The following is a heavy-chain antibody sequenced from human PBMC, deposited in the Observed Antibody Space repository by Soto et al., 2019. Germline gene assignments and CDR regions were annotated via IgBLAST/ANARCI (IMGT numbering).Heavy chain of an antibody. V-gene: IGHV1-69-2*01. CDR1: GYTFTDFY. CDR2: VDPEDGET. D-gene: IGHD2-21*01. Sequence: EVQLLQSGPEVKKPGTTVKLSCRVSGYTFTDFYIHWVRQAPGKGLEWMGLVDPEDGETRYAEQFQGRVTIHVDTSIDTVYMELSSLRSGDTAVYYCATDPPVGFCGVNSCSTGDFWGQGTLVTVSS. J-gene: IGHJ4*02. CDR3: ATDPPVGFCGVNSCSTGDF.